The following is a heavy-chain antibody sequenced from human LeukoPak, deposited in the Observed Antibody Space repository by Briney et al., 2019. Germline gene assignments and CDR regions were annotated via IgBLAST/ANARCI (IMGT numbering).Heavy chain of an antibody. D-gene: IGHD3-22*01. V-gene: IGHV3-7*05. J-gene: IGHJ4*02. CDR3: TRMFYYGSSGYYPDH. Sequence: PGGSLRLSCAASGFTFSTYWMSWVRQAPGKGLEWVANIKYDGSEKYYVDSVKGRFTISRDNAKNSLYLQINSLRVEDTAVYYCTRMFYYGSSGYYPDHWGQGTLVTVSS. CDR2: IKYDGSEK. CDR1: GFTFSTYW.